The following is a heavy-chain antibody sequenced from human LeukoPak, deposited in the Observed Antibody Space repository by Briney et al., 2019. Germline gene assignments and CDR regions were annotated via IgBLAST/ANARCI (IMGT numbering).Heavy chain of an antibody. J-gene: IGHJ4*02. D-gene: IGHD3-3*01. CDR3: ARDVTPLRFLEWSDAARDY. CDR2: INPNSGGT. V-gene: IGHV1-2*02. CDR1: GYTFTGYY. Sequence: ASVKVSCKASGYTFTGYYMHWVRQAPGQGLEWMGWINPNSGGTNYAQKFQGRVTMTRDTSISTAYMELSRLRSDDTAVYYCARDVTPLRFLEWSDAARDYWGQGTLVTVSS.